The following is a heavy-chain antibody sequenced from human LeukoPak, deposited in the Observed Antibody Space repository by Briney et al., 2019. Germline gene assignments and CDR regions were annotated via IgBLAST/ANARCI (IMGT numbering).Heavy chain of an antibody. D-gene: IGHD3-22*01. CDR1: GGSISSSSYY. V-gene: IGHV4-61*01. J-gene: IGHJ6*02. CDR3: ARGYDSSGYYYYYGMDV. CDR2: IYYSGST. Sequence: PSETLSLTCTVSGGSISSSSYYWSWIRQPPGKGLEWIGYIYYSGSTNYNPSLKSRVTISVDTSKNQFSLKLSSVTAADTAVYYCARGYDSSGYYYYYGMDVWGQGTTVTVSS.